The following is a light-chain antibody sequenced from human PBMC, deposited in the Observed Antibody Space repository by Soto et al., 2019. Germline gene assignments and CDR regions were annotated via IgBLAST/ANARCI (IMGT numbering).Light chain of an antibody. CDR1: QGISHY. Sequence: DIQMTQSPSSLSASVGDRVTITCRASQGISHYLAWYQQIPGKVPKLLISAASTLQSGVPSRFSGSGSGTDFTLTISSLQPEDVATYYCQTYTNVPAFGGGTKVEIK. V-gene: IGKV1-27*01. CDR3: QTYTNVPA. J-gene: IGKJ4*01. CDR2: AAS.